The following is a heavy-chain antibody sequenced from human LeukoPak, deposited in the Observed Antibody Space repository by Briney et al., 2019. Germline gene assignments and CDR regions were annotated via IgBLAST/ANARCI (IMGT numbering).Heavy chain of an antibody. D-gene: IGHD5-24*01. CDR2: INQGGSEK. J-gene: IGHJ3*02. Sequence: GGSLRLSCAASGFTFSNYRTTWVRQAPGKGLEWVANINQGGSEKYYVDSVKGRFSVSRDNAKKSLFLQMNSLRAEDTAVYYCAEMGALDIWGQGTMVTVSS. V-gene: IGHV3-7*01. CDR3: AEMGALDI. CDR1: GFTFSNYR.